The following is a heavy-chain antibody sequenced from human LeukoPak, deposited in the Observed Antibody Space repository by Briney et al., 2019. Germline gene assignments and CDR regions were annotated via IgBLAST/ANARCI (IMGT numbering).Heavy chain of an antibody. Sequence: GGSLRLSCAASGFIFSDYYMSWIRQTPVKGLEWLLYISADGSTIYQADSVKGRFSISRDNAKKSVYLQMSSLRADDTAVYYCARVSGFGKGFDYWGQGTLVTVSS. D-gene: IGHD3-10*01. CDR3: ARVSGFGKGFDY. CDR1: GFIFSDYY. J-gene: IGHJ4*02. CDR2: ISADGSTI. V-gene: IGHV3-11*01.